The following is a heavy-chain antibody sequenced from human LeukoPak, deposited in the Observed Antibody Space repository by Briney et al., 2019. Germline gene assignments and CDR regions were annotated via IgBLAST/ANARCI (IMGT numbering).Heavy chain of an antibody. CDR2: MNPNSGNT. D-gene: IGHD2-2*02. Sequence: ASVKVSCKASGYTFTSYDINWVRQATGQGLEWMGWMNPNSGNTGYAQKFQGRVTMTRDMSTSTVYMELSSRRSEDTAVYYCARVAAEVVGVPGAIGFGWLRRDYYYMDVWGKGTTVTVSS. CDR3: ARVAAEVVGVPGAIGFGWLRRDYYYMDV. CDR1: GYTFTSYD. J-gene: IGHJ6*03. V-gene: IGHV1-8*02.